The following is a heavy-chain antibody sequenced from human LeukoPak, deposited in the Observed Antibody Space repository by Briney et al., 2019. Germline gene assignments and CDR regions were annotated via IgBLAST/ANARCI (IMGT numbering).Heavy chain of an antibody. D-gene: IGHD3-10*01. CDR3: VVWLGELLHFDY. CDR1: GGSISSSRYY. CDR2: IYYTGST. V-gene: IGHV4-39*01. Sequence: SETLSLTRSVSGGSISSSRYYWGWIRQPPGKGLEWIGSIYYTGSTYHNPSLKSRVTISVDTSKNQFSLKLTSVTAADTAVYYCVVWLGELLHFDYWGQGTLVTVSS. J-gene: IGHJ4*02.